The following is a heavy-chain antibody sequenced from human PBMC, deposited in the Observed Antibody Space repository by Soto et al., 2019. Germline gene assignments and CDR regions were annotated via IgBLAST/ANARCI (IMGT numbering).Heavy chain of an antibody. Sequence: GGSLRLSCAASGFTFSSYGMHWVRQAPGKGLEWVAVISYDGSNKYYADSVKGRFTISRDNSKNTLYLQMNSLRAEDTAVYYCAKDRWAQDGMDVWGQGTTVTVSS. V-gene: IGHV3-30*18. D-gene: IGHD6-13*01. CDR3: AKDRWAQDGMDV. J-gene: IGHJ6*02. CDR1: GFTFSSYG. CDR2: ISYDGSNK.